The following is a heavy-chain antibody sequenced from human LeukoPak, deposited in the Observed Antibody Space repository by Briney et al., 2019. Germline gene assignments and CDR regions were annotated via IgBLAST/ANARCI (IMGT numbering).Heavy chain of an antibody. Sequence: GGSLRLSCAASGFTFSSYAMSWLRQAPGKGLEWVSTISASGYTTHYPDSVKGRFSISRDNSGNTLYLQMSSLRAEDTAVYFCAKMEILATIHRQFDYWGQGSLVTVSS. J-gene: IGHJ4*02. V-gene: IGHV3-23*01. CDR3: AKMEILATIHRQFDY. D-gene: IGHD5-12*01. CDR2: ISASGYTT. CDR1: GFTFSSYA.